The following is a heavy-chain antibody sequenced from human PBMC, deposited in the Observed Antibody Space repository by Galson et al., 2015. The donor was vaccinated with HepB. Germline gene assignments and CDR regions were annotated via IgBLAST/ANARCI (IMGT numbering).Heavy chain of an antibody. J-gene: IGHJ4*02. CDR3: TTEVVLQLVPPVSSGNLDY. V-gene: IGHV3-15*01. CDR2: IKSKTDGGTT. CDR1: GFTFSNAW. D-gene: IGHD6-13*01. Sequence: SLRLSCAASGFTFSNAWMSWVRQAPGKGLEWVGRIKSKTDGGTTDYAAPVKGRFTISRDDSKNTLYLQMNSLKTEDTAVYYCTTEVVLQLVPPVSSGNLDYWGQGTLVTASS.